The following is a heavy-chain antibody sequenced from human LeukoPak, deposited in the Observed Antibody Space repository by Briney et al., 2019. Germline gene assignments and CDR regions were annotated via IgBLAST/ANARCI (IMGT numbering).Heavy chain of an antibody. V-gene: IGHV1-69*13. D-gene: IGHD1-14*01. CDR2: IIPIFGTA. J-gene: IGHJ5*02. Sequence: ASVKVSCKASGGTFSGYAISWVRQAPGQGLEWMGGIIPIFGTANYAQKFQGRVTITADESTSTAYMELSSLRSEDTAVYYCARAGMARINWFDPWGQGTLVTVSS. CDR3: ARAGMARINWFDP. CDR1: GGTFSGYA.